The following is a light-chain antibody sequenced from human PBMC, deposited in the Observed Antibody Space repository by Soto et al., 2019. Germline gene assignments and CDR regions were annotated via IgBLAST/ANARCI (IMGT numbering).Light chain of an antibody. CDR1: QTLSNR. Sequence: EIVLTQSPATLSSFPGERVTLSCRASQTLSNRLAWYQHKPGQAPRLLIYGASTRATGFPARFSGSGSGTDFTLTISSLQSEDFAVYYCQQYNDWPLTFGQGTKVDIK. V-gene: IGKV3-15*01. CDR2: GAS. CDR3: QQYNDWPLT. J-gene: IGKJ1*01.